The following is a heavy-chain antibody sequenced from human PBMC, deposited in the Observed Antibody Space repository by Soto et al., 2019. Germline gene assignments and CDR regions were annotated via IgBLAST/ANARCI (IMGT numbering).Heavy chain of an antibody. CDR1: GFTFSSYW. CDR2: IKQNGSET. Sequence: EVHLVESGGGLVQPGGSLRLSCAASGFTFSSYWMSWVRQAPGQGLEWVANIKQNGSETYYVDSVKGRFTISRDNAKNSLYLQMNSLRGEDTAVYYCAWQSYQAGAYWGQGTLVTVST. D-gene: IGHD3-16*02. CDR3: AWQSYQAGAY. J-gene: IGHJ4*02. V-gene: IGHV3-7*01.